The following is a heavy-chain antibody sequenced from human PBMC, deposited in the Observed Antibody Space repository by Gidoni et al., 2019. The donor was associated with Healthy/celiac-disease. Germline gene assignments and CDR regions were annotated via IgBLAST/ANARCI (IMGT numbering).Heavy chain of an antibody. V-gene: IGHV3-49*03. D-gene: IGHD2-8*01. J-gene: IGHJ6*02. CDR3: TRDIVLMVDGMDV. CDR1: GFTFGGYA. CDR2: IRSKAYGGTT. Sequence: EVQLVESGGGLVQPGRSLRPSCPSSGFTFGGYALSWFRQAPGKGGEWVGFIRSKAYGGTTEYAASVKGRFTISRDDSKSIAYLQMNSLKTEDTAVYYCTRDIVLMVDGMDVWGQGTTVTVSS.